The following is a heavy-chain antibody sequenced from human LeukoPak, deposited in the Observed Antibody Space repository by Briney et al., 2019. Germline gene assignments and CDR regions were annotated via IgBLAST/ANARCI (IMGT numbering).Heavy chain of an antibody. V-gene: IGHV1-18*01. CDR2: ISAYNGNT. Sequence: ASVKVSCKASGYTFTSYAMHWVRQAPGQRLEWLGWISAYNGNTNYAQKLQGRVTMTTDTSTSTAYMELRSLRSDDTAVYYCARERFDYWGQGTLVTVSS. CDR1: GYTFTSYA. CDR3: ARERFDY. J-gene: IGHJ4*02.